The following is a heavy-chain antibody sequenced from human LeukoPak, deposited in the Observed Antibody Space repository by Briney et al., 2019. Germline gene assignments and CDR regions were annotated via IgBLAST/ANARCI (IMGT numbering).Heavy chain of an antibody. V-gene: IGHV3-66*02. CDR2: IYSGGST. CDR3: AREGKPSSYYYGMDV. J-gene: IGHJ6*02. Sequence: PGGSLRLSCAASGFTVSSNYMSWVRHAPGEGLEWVSVIYSGGSTYYADSVKGRFTISRDNSKNTLYLQMNSLRAEDTAVYYCAREGKPSSYYYGMDVWGQGTTVTVSS. CDR1: GFTVSSNY.